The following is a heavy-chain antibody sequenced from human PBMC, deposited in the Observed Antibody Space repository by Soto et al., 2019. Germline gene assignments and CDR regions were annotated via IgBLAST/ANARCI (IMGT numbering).Heavy chain of an antibody. V-gene: IGHV3-23*01. Sequence: EVQLLESGGGLVQPGGSLRLSCAASGFTFSNYAMDWVRQAPGKGLEWVSAISNSFSDGNTHYADSVKGRFTISRDNDKNTVFLEMNSLRAEDTAVYYCAKDRGIIVKAGDAFDVWGQGTKVTVSS. CDR1: GFTFSNYA. CDR3: AKDRGIIVKAGDAFDV. D-gene: IGHD3-16*02. J-gene: IGHJ3*01. CDR2: ISNSFSDGNT.